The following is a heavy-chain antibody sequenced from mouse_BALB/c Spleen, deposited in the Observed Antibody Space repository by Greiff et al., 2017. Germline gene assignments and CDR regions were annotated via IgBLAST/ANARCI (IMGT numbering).Heavy chain of an antibody. V-gene: IGHV5-12-1*01. CDR1: GFAFSSYD. CDR2: ISSGGGST. D-gene: IGHD2-10*02. CDR3: ARHGYGNYDY. J-gene: IGHJ2*01. Sequence: EVQVVESGGGLVKPGGSLKLSCAASGFAFSSYDMSWVRQTPEKRLEWVAYISSGGGSTYYPDTVKGRFTISRDNAKNTLYLQMSSLKSEDTAMYYCARHGYGNYDYWGQGTTLTVSS.